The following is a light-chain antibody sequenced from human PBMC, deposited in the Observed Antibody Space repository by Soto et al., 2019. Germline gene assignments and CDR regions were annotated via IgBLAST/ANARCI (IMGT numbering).Light chain of an antibody. CDR3: QHRGNWPPLT. V-gene: IGKV3-11*01. CDR1: QSVGSF. CDR2: GAA. J-gene: IGKJ4*01. Sequence: EVVLTQSPVTLSLSPGERATLSCRASQSVGSFLAWYQQKPGQAPRLLVYGAANRATGIPARFSGSGSGTDFTLTISSLEPEDFAVYYCQHRGNWPPLTFGGGTKVEIK.